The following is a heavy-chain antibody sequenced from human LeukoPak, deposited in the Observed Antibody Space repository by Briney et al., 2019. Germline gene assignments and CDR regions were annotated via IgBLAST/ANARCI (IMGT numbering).Heavy chain of an antibody. CDR3: ARVIGVNDKYFDP. Sequence: PGGSLRLSCAVSGITLSNYGMSWVRQAPGKGLEWVAGISGSGGSTNYADSVKGRFTISRDNPKNTLYLQMNSLRVEDTAVYYCARVIGVNDKYFDPWGQGIPVTVTS. V-gene: IGHV3-23*01. CDR2: ISGSGGST. D-gene: IGHD3-22*01. CDR1: GITLSNYG. J-gene: IGHJ5*02.